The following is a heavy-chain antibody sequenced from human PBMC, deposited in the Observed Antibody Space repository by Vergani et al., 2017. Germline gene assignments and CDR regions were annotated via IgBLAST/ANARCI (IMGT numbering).Heavy chain of an antibody. CDR2: ISGYGDNT. CDR1: GFTFSAYA. Sequence: EVQLVESGGGLVQPGGSLRLSCEASGFTFSAYAMSWVRQAPGKGLEWVSAISGYGDNTYSADSVKGRFTISRDNSKNILYLQMNNLRAEDTAVYYCAKDVRPGRWFLEYCDFWGQGTLVTVSS. D-gene: IGHD3-10*01. V-gene: IGHV3-23*04. CDR3: AKDVRPGRWFLEYCDF. J-gene: IGHJ4*02.